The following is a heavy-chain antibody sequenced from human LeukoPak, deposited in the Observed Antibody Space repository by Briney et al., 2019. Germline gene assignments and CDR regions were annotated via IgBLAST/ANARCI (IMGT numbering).Heavy chain of an antibody. Sequence: PSETLSLTCTVSGGSIHIYYWNWIRQPAGKGLEWIGRMHSSGSTNYNPSFKSPVTMSVDTSNNQFSLNLRSVTAADTAMSFCARGYYDSTGYYYPSFDYWGQGTLVTVSS. J-gene: IGHJ4*02. V-gene: IGHV4-4*07. CDR2: MHSSGST. D-gene: IGHD3-22*01. CDR1: GGSIHIYY. CDR3: ARGYYDSTGYYYPSFDY.